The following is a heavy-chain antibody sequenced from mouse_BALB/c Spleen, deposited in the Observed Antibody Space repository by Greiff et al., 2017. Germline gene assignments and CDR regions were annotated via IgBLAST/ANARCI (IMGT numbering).Heavy chain of an antibody. Sequence: QVQLQQSGAELVKPGASVKLSCKASGYTFTSYYMYWVKQRPGQGLEWIGEINPSNGGTNFNEKFKSKATLTVDKSSSTAYMQLSSLTSEDSAVYYCTREGSTMITTAFAYWGQGTLVTVSA. V-gene: IGHV1S81*02. CDR3: TREGSTMITTAFAY. CDR1: GYTFTSYY. D-gene: IGHD2-4*01. J-gene: IGHJ3*01. CDR2: INPSNGGT.